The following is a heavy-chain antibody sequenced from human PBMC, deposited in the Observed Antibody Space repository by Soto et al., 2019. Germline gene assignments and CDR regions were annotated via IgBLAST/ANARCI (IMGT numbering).Heavy chain of an antibody. Sequence: LXLSCAASRFTFSSYSMNWVRQVPWKGLEWVSGISASGGRTAYADSVTGRFTISRDNSKNTLYLQMNSLRAEDTALYYCAKVSAPLVPYYYYGMDVWGHGTTVTVSS. CDR3: AKVSAPLVPYYYYGMDV. CDR1: RFTFSSYS. J-gene: IGHJ6*02. V-gene: IGHV3-23*01. D-gene: IGHD6-6*01. CDR2: ISASGGRT.